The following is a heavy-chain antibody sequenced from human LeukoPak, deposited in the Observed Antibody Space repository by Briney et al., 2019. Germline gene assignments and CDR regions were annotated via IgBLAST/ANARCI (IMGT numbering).Heavy chain of an antibody. V-gene: IGHV3-66*01. D-gene: IGHD3-3*01. CDR2: IYSGGST. J-gene: IGHJ6*02. CDR1: GFTVSSNY. CDR3: ARDRAAYDFWSGYPLSGMDV. Sequence: SGGSLRLSCAASGFTVSSNYMSWVRQAPGKGLEWVSVIYSGGSTYYADSVKGRFTISRVNSKNTLYLQMNSLRAEDTAVYYCARDRAAYDFWSGYPLSGMDVWGQGTTVTVSS.